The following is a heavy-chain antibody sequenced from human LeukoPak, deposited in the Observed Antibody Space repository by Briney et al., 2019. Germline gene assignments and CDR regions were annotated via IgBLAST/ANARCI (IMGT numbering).Heavy chain of an antibody. CDR1: GGSISSGNYY. CDR2: IYSSGTT. J-gene: IGHJ4*02. V-gene: IGHV4-61*02. Sequence: PSQTLSLTCAVSGGSISSGNYYGSWIRQPAGKGLEWIGRIYSSGTTTYNPSLKSRVSISADTSKNQYSLRLSSVTAADTAVYYCARVAWYSSSSRRGYFDYWGQGTLVTVSS. D-gene: IGHD6-6*01. CDR3: ARVAWYSSSSRRGYFDY.